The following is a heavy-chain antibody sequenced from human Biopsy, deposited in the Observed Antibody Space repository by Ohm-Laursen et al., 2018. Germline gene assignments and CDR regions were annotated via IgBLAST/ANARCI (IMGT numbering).Heavy chain of an antibody. CDR3: ARGSNEYGGLYFPH. D-gene: IGHD4-23*01. J-gene: IGHJ1*01. Sequence: SETLSRTCTVSGGSFTGHYWSWIRQPPGKGLERIGHISYTEYTSYNASLKRRVTISVYTSRNHFSLRLSSLTAADTAVYYCARGSNEYGGLYFPHWGQGTLVTVSS. V-gene: IGHV4-59*11. CDR2: ISYTEYT. CDR1: GGSFTGHY.